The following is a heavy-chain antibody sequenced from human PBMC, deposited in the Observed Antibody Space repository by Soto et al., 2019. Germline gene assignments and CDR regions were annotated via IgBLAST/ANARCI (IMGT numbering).Heavy chain of an antibody. J-gene: IGHJ3*02. D-gene: IGHD1-1*01. CDR1: AGSISSSNHY. CDR3: ARRELEPTNNDAFHI. Sequence: SETLSLTCAVSAGSISSSNHYWDWIRQPPGKGPEWIGRIYYSGSTYYNPSLKSRVTISVDTSKNQFSLKLSSVTAAVTAVYYCARRELEPTNNDAFHIWGQGTMVTVSS. CDR2: IYYSGST. V-gene: IGHV4-39*01.